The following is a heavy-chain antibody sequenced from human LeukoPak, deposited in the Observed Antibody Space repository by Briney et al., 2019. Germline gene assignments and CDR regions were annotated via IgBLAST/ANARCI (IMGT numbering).Heavy chain of an antibody. CDR3: ARAGAARLSHDY. CDR2: INTNTGNP. V-gene: IGHV7-4-1*02. J-gene: IGHJ4*02. CDR1: GYSFSGYG. D-gene: IGHD6-6*01. Sequence: GASVRVSCKASGYSFSGYGMLWVRQAPGQGLEYMGWINTNTGNPTYAQGFTGRFVFSLDTSVNTVYMQISSLMAEDTAVYYCARAGAARLSHDYWGQGTLVSVSS.